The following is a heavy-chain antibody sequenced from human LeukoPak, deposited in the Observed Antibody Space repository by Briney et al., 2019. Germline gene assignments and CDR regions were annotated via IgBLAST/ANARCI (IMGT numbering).Heavy chain of an antibody. CDR2: IWYDGSNK. D-gene: IGHD3-10*01. V-gene: IGHV3-33*01. J-gene: IGHJ4*02. CDR1: VFTFSSYG. CDR3: ARERGYGSGSYYDY. Sequence: QAGLSLRLSCAASVFTFSSYGMHWVPHAPGKGLEGGADIWYDGSNKYCADSVKGRFTISRDNSKNRLYMQMNSLRAEDTAVYYCARERGYGSGSYYDYWGQGTLVTVSS.